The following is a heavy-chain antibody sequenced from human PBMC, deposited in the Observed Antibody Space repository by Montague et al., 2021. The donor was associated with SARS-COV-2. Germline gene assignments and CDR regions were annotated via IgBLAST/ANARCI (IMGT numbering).Heavy chain of an antibody. V-gene: IGHV2-70*11. CDR1: GFSLSTSGMC. D-gene: IGHD6-19*01. J-gene: IGHJ5*02. CDR2: IDWDDDK. Sequence: PALVKPTQTLTLTCTFSGFSLSTSGMCVSWIRQPPGKALEWLARIDWDDDKYYSTSLKARLTISKDTSKNQVVLTMTNMDPVDTATYYCARVAVAGSPRFDPWGQGTLVTVSS. CDR3: ARVAVAGSPRFDP.